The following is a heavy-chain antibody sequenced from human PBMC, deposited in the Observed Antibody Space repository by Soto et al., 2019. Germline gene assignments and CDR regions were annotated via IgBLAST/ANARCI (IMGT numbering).Heavy chain of an antibody. CDR2: MNPNSGNT. Sequence: ASVKVSCKASGYTFTSYDINWVRQATGQGLEWMGWMNPNSGNTGYAQKFQGRVTMTRNTSISTDYMELSSLRSEDTAVYYCARGRGLDYDFWSGYYPVEYYYYYGMDVWGQGTTVTVSS. CDR3: ARGRGLDYDFWSGYYPVEYYYYYGMDV. CDR1: GYTFTSYD. J-gene: IGHJ6*02. V-gene: IGHV1-8*01. D-gene: IGHD3-3*01.